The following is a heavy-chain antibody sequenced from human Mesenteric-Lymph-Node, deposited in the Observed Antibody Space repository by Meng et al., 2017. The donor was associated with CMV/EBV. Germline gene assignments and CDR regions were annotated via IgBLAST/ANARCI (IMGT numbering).Heavy chain of an antibody. D-gene: IGHD2-8*01. CDR1: GVTLSRYG. CDR2: IRHDGTKT. V-gene: IGHV3-30*02. J-gene: IGHJ4*02. CDR3: VRDVGYCTLSSCYTFDD. Sequence: GESLKISCAGSGVTLSRYGMHWVRQAPGKGLEWVAFIRHDGTKTYYSDSVKGRFTISRDNSKNTLFLLLKSLRAEDMAVYYCVRDVGYCTLSSCYTFDDWGQGTLVTVSS.